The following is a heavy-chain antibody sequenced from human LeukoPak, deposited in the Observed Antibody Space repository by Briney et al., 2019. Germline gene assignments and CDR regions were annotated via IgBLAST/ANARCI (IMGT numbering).Heavy chain of an antibody. CDR1: GFTFSSYE. Sequence: GSLRLSCAASGFTFSSYEMNWVRQAPGKGLEWVSYISSSGSTIYYADSVKGRFTISRDNAKNSLYLQMNSLRAEDTAVYYCAKDRGYSSSWYEVYWGQGTLVTVSS. CDR3: AKDRGYSSSWYEVY. CDR2: ISSSGSTI. D-gene: IGHD6-13*01. J-gene: IGHJ4*02. V-gene: IGHV3-48*03.